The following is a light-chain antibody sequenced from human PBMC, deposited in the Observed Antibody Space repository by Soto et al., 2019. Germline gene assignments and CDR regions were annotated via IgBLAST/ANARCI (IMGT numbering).Light chain of an antibody. J-gene: IGLJ2*01. CDR2: EGS. CDR3: CSYAGSSTVV. CDR1: SSDVGSYDL. Sequence: QSALTQPASVSGSPGQSITIPCTGTSSDVGSYDLVSWYQQYPGKAPKLMIYEGSKRPSGVSNRFSGSKSGNTASLTISGLPAEDEADYYCCSYAGSSTVVFGGGTKLTVL. V-gene: IGLV2-23*01.